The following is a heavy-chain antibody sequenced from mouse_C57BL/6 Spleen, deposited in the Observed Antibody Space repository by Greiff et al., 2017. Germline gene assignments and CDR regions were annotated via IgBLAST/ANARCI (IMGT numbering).Heavy chain of an antibody. D-gene: IGHD6-2*01. Sequence: QVQLQQPGAELVRPGTSVKLSCKASGYTFTSYWMHWVKQRPGQGLEWIGVIDPSDSYTNYNQKFKGKATLTVDTYSSTAYMQLSSLTSEDSAVYYCARVSDTGYAMDYWGQGTSVTVSS. CDR3: ARVSDTGYAMDY. CDR1: GYTFTSYW. J-gene: IGHJ4*01. V-gene: IGHV1-59*01. CDR2: IDPSDSYT.